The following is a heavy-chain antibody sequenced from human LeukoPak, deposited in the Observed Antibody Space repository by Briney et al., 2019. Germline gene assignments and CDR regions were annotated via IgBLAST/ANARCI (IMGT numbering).Heavy chain of an antibody. V-gene: IGHV4-30-4*07. J-gene: IGHJ3*02. CDR2: IYYSGST. CDR1: GGSISSGGYS. D-gene: IGHD3-22*01. Sequence: SETLSLTCAVSGGSISSGGYSWSWIRQPPGKGLEWIGYIYYSGSTYYNPSLKSRVTISVDTSKNQFSLKLSSVTAADTAVYYCARGDYYDSSGYRDAFDIWGQGAMVTVSS. CDR3: ARGDYYDSSGYRDAFDI.